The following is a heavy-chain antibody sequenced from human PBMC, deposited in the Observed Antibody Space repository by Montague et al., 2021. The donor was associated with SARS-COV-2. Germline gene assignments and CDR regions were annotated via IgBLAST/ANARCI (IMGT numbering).Heavy chain of an antibody. CDR2: IYYTGNT. V-gene: IGHV4-59*01. CDR3: ASPTYYYDSSGSDAFDI. CDR1: GGSISPYY. Sequence: SETLSLTCTVSGGSISPYYWTWIRQPPGKGLEWIGYIYYTGNTKYKPSLKSRVTISVDTSKNQFSLNLKSVTAADTAVYYCASPTYYYDSSGSDAFDIWGQGTMVTVSS. D-gene: IGHD3-22*01. J-gene: IGHJ3*02.